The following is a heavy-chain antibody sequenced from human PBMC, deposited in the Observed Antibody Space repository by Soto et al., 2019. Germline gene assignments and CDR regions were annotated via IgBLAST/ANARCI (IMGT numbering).Heavy chain of an antibody. Sequence: SVKVSCKASGGTFSSYTISWVRQAPGQGLEWMGRIIPILGIANYAQKFQGRVTITADKSTSTAYMELSSLRSEDTAVYYCARSPPAYNWFDPWGQGTLVTVSS. V-gene: IGHV1-69*02. CDR2: IIPILGIA. D-gene: IGHD6-25*01. CDR3: ARSPPAYNWFDP. J-gene: IGHJ5*02. CDR1: GGTFSSYT.